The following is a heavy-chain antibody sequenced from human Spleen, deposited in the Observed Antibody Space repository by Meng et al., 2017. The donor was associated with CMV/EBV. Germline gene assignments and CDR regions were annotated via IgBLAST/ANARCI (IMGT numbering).Heavy chain of an antibody. CDR1: GFTFSSYA. J-gene: IGHJ6*02. CDR3: AKGTGILVPAAMLHGMDV. Sequence: GESLKISCAASGFTFSSYAMSWVRQAPGKGLEWVSAISGSGGSTYYADSVKGRFTISRDNSKNTLYLQMNSLRAEDTAVYYCAKGTGILVPAAMLHGMDVWGQGTTVTVSS. CDR2: ISGSGGST. V-gene: IGHV3-23*01. D-gene: IGHD2-2*01.